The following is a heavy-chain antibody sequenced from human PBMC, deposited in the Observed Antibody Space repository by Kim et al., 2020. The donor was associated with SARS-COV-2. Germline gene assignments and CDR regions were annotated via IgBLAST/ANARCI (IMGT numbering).Heavy chain of an antibody. J-gene: IGHJ4*02. V-gene: IGHV3-21*01. Sequence: ADSLRGRFTISRDNAKNALYLQMNSLRAEYTAVYYCARDDSSGYALFDYWGQGTLVTVSS. CDR3: ARDDSSGYALFDY. D-gene: IGHD3-22*01.